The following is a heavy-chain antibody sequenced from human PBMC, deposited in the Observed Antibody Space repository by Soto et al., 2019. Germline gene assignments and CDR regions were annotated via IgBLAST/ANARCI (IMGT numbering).Heavy chain of an antibody. CDR3: ARGVVVVAASQLGWFDP. CDR1: GGTFSRDA. J-gene: IGHJ5*02. D-gene: IGHD2-15*01. Sequence: QVQLVQSGAEVKKPGSSVKVSCKASGGTFSRDAISWVRQAPGQGLEWMGGIIPMFGTAKYVQNFQGRLTITADESTTTAYMELRSLRSDDTAVYYCARGVVVVAASQLGWFDPWGQGTLVTVSS. V-gene: IGHV1-69*01. CDR2: IIPMFGTA.